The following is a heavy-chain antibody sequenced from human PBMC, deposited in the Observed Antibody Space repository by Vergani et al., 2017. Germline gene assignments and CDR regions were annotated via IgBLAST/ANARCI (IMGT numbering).Heavy chain of an antibody. CDR2: IYSGGST. J-gene: IGHJ4*02. D-gene: IGHD2-15*01. CDR3: VSIVVVAVVHHAKXPIDG. CDR1: GFTVSSNY. V-gene: IGHV3-53*01. Sequence: EVQLVESGGGLIQPGGSLRLSCAASGFTVSSNYMSWVRQAPGKGLEWVSVIYSGGSTYYADSVKGRFTISRDNSKNTRYLQMNSLRAEDTAGYYCVSIVVVAVVHHAKXPIDGWGEGALVTVSA.